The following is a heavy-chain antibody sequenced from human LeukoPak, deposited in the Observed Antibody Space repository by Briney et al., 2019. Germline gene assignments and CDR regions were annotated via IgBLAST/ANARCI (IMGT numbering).Heavy chain of an antibody. CDR2: IIPILGIA. V-gene: IGHV1-69*10. J-gene: IGHJ4*02. CDR3: ARVGATGFLDC. Sequence: SVKVSCKASGGTFSSYAISWVRQAPGQGLEWMGGIIPILGIANYAQKFQGRVTITADKSTSTAYMELSSLRSEDTAVYYCARVGATGFLDCWGQGTLVTVSS. CDR1: GGTFSSYA. D-gene: IGHD1-26*01.